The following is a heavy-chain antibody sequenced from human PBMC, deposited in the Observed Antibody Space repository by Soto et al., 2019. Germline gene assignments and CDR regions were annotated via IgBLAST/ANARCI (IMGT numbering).Heavy chain of an antibody. CDR2: IYHSGST. CDR3: AAGGGLPRYY. V-gene: IGHV4-30-2*01. J-gene: IGHJ4*02. D-gene: IGHD5-12*01. CDR1: GGSISSGGFS. Sequence: SETLSLTCTVSGGSISSGGFSWSWIRQPPGKGLEWIGYIYHSGSTYYNPSLKSRVTISVDRSKNQFSLKLSSVTAADTAVYYCAAGGGLPRYYWGQGTLVTSPQ.